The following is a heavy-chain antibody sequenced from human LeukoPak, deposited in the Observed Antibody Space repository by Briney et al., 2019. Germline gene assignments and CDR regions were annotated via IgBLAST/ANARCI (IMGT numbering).Heavy chain of an antibody. CDR1: GFTFSDRD. D-gene: IGHD3-3*01. CDR3: VRSDWFDP. J-gene: IGHJ5*02. CDR2: IRSDGSST. Sequence: PGGSLRLSCAASGFTFSDRDMDWVRQAPGKGPVWVSRIRSDGSSTSYADSVKGRFTISRDNAKNTLYLQMNSLRAEDTAVYYCVRSDWFDPWGQGTLVTVSS. V-gene: IGHV3-74*01.